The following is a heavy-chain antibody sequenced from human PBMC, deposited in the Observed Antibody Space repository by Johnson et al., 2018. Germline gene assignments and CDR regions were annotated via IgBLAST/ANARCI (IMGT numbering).Heavy chain of an antibody. CDR3: ARDYYNWNEYGMDV. CDR2: IYSGGST. J-gene: IGHJ6*02. V-gene: IGHV3-NL1*01. D-gene: IGHD1-20*01. Sequence: QVQLVQSGGGVVQPGRSLRLSCAASGFTFSAYGMHWVRQAPGKGLEWVSVIYSGGSTYYADSVKGRFTISRDNSKNTLYLQMNSLRAEDTAVYYRARDYYNWNEYGMDVWGQGTTVTVSS. CDR1: GFTFSAYG.